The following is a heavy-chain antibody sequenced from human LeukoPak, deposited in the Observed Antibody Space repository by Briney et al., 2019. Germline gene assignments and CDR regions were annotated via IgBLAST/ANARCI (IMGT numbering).Heavy chain of an antibody. D-gene: IGHD5-12*01. Sequence: GGSLRLSCAASGFTFSSYSMNWVRQAPGKGMEWVSSISSSSSYIYYADSVKGRFTISRDNAKNSLYLQMNSLRAEDTAVYYCARGVGGSGYEPDAFDIWGQGTMVTVSS. CDR2: ISSSSSYI. CDR3: ARGVGGSGYEPDAFDI. J-gene: IGHJ3*02. CDR1: GFTFSSYS. V-gene: IGHV3-21*01.